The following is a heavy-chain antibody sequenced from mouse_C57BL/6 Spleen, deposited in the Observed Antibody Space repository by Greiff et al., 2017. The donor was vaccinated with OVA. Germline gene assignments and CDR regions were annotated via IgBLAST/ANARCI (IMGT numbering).Heavy chain of an antibody. CDR2: IYPGSGNT. J-gene: IGHJ4*01. Sequence: QVQLQQSGAELVRPGASVQLSCKASGYTFTDYYINWVKQRPGQGLEWIARIYPGSGNTYYNEKFKGKATLTAEKSSSTAYMQLSSLTSEDSAVYVCARRDYYGSSYGAMDYWGQGTSVTVSS. V-gene: IGHV1-76*01. D-gene: IGHD1-1*01. CDR1: GYTFTDYY. CDR3: ARRDYYGSSYGAMDY.